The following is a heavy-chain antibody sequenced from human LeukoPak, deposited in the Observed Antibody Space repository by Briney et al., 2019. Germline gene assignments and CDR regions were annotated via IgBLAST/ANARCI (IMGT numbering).Heavy chain of an antibody. Sequence: GGSLRLSCAASGFTFSSYGMHWVRQAPGKGLEWVAVISYDGSKKYYADSVKGRFTISRDNSKNTLYLQMNSLRAEDTAVYYCAKDKGDTAMVLDAFDIWGQGTMVTVSS. CDR2: ISYDGSKK. CDR3: AKDKGDTAMVLDAFDI. D-gene: IGHD5-18*01. CDR1: GFTFSSYG. V-gene: IGHV3-30*18. J-gene: IGHJ3*02.